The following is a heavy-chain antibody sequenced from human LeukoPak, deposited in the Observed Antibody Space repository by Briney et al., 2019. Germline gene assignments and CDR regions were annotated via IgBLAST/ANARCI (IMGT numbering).Heavy chain of an antibody. CDR1: GGSISSNSYY. D-gene: IGHD3-22*01. CDR3: ARHYYDSSGYYFDY. J-gene: IGHJ4*02. Sequence: SETLSLTCTVSGGSISSNSYYWGWIRQPPGKGLEWIGSIYYSGSTYYNPSLKSRVTISVDTSKNQFSLKLSSVTAADTAVYYCARHYYDSSGYYFDYWGQGTLVTVSS. CDR2: IYYSGST. V-gene: IGHV4-39*01.